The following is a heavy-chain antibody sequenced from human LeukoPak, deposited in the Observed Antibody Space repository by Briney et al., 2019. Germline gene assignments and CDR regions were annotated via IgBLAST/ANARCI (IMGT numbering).Heavy chain of an antibody. CDR1: GGSISSSSYY. V-gene: IGHV4-39*01. CDR2: IYYSGST. J-gene: IGHJ4*02. CDR3: ASPSPHCSSTSCPNGGFFDY. Sequence: SETLSLTCTASGGSISSSSYYWGWIRQPPGKGLEWIGSIYYSGSTYYNPSLKSRVTISVDTSKNQFSLKLSSVTAADTAVYYCASPSPHCSSTSCPNGGFFDYWGQGTLVTVSS. D-gene: IGHD2-2*01.